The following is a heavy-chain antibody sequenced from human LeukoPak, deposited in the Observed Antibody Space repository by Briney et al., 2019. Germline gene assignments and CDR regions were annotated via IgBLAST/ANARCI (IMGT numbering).Heavy chain of an antibody. Sequence: PGGPLRLSCAASGFGFSTSWMSWVRQAPGKGLEWVANIKQGGSEKYYVDSVKGRFTISRDNAKNSVYLQMNSLRDEDTAVYYCTSLSNSYGMDVWGQGTTATVSS. CDR2: IKQGGSEK. CDR1: GFGFSTSW. CDR3: TSLSNSYGMDV. V-gene: IGHV3-7*01. J-gene: IGHJ6*02. D-gene: IGHD2/OR15-2a*01.